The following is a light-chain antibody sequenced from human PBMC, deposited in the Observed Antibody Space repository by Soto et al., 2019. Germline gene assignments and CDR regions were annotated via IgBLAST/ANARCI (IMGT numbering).Light chain of an antibody. CDR3: SSYTSTTLVV. V-gene: IGLV2-14*01. Sequence: QSALTQPASVSGSPGQSITISCSGTSSDVGGYNYVSWFQQYPGKAPKLLIYDVTNRPSGVSHRFSGFKSGNMASLTISGLQAEDEADYHCSSYTSTTLVVFGGGTKLTVL. CDR2: DVT. J-gene: IGLJ2*01. CDR1: SSDVGGYNY.